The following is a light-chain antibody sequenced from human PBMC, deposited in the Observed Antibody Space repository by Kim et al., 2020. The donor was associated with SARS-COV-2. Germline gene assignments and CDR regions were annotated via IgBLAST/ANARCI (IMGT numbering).Light chain of an antibody. CDR1: QSVGTK. Sequence: EIVMTQSPATLSVSPGETATLSCRASQSVGTKLAWYQQKPGQAPRLLIYDAFTRATGISARFSGSGSGTEFTLTISSLQSEDFAVYHCQEYKNWVSLSWGRGTRLEIK. J-gene: IGKJ4*01. CDR2: DAF. CDR3: QEYKNWVSLS. V-gene: IGKV3-15*01.